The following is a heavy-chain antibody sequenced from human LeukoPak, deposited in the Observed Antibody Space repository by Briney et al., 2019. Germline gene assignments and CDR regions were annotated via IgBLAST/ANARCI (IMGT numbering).Heavy chain of an antibody. CDR3: ARGHSSSWYGVYFQH. J-gene: IGHJ1*01. V-gene: IGHV5-51*01. CDR2: IYPGDSDT. Sequence: GESLKISCKGSGYSFTSYWIGWVRQMPGKGLEWMGIIYPGDSDTRYSPSFQGQVTISADKSISTASLHWSSLKASDTAMYYCARGHSSSWYGVYFQHWGQGTLVTVSS. D-gene: IGHD6-13*01. CDR1: GYSFTSYW.